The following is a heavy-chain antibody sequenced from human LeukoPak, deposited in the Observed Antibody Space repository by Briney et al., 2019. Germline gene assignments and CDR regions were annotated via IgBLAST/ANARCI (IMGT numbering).Heavy chain of an antibody. CDR1: GDSVSSNSAA. Sequence: SQTLSLTCAISGDSVSSNSAAWNWIRQSPSRGLEWLGRTYYRSKWYNDYAVSVKSQITINPDTSKNQFSLQLNSVTPEDTAVYYCAREGGHEIFTMIVVVLGTFDYWGQGTLVTVSS. V-gene: IGHV6-1*01. CDR2: TYYRSKWYN. J-gene: IGHJ4*02. CDR3: AREGGHEIFTMIVVVLGTFDY. D-gene: IGHD3-22*01.